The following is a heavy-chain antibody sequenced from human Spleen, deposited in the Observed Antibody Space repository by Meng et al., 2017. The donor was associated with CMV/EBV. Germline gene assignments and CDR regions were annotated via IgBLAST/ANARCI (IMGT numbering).Heavy chain of an antibody. CDR3: AGLEGGTYRGTDY. CDR1: GYTFTSYW. J-gene: IGHJ4*02. V-gene: IGHV5-51*01. CDR2: ICPGDSDN. Sequence: GGSLRLSCENSGYTFTSYWIGWVRQRPGKGLEWMGIICPGDSDNKYSPSFQGHITISVDKSVNTAYLQRGSLEASDTAMYYCAGLEGGTYRGTDYWGQGTLVTVSS. D-gene: IGHD1-1*01.